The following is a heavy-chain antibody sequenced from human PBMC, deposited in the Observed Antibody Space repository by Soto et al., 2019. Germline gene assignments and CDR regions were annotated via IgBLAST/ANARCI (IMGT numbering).Heavy chain of an antibody. Sequence: QLHLQQWGPGSLKPSVTLSLTCAVSGGSFSGYFWSWFRHSPGKGLEWIGEIDESGKTYYNPTFQRRLTISVDTSKHQFSLRLTFVTAADTAVYYCEGGDFWGQGTQVTVSS. CDR1: GGSFSGYF. V-gene: IGHV4-34*01. CDR2: IDESGKT. J-gene: IGHJ4*02. CDR3: EGGDF.